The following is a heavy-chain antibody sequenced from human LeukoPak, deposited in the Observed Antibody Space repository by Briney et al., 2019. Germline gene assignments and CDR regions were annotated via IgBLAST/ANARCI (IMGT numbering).Heavy chain of an antibody. CDR2: ISGTGGDT. Sequence: PGGSLRLSCAASGFTFSSYAMSWVRQAPGRGLEWVSTISGTGGDTYYADSVKGRFTISRDNSKNTLYLQMNSLRAEDTAIYYCAKDDYSGSYFDYWGQGTLVTVSS. V-gene: IGHV3-23*01. CDR3: AKDDYSGSYFDY. D-gene: IGHD1-26*01. CDR1: GFTFSSYA. J-gene: IGHJ4*02.